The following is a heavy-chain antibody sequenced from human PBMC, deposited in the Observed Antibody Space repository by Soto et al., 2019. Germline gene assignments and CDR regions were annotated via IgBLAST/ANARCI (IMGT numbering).Heavy chain of an antibody. CDR3: VKDDCSGGSCYRSKHLYYYGMDV. J-gene: IGHJ6*02. V-gene: IGHV3-64D*08. Sequence: GGSLRLSCSASGFTFSSYAMHWVRQAPGKGLEYVSAISSNGGSTYYADSVKGRFTISRDNSKNTLYLQMSSLRAEDTAVYYCVKDDCSGGSCYRSKHLYYYGMDVWGQGTTVTVPS. D-gene: IGHD2-15*01. CDR1: GFTFSSYA. CDR2: ISSNGGST.